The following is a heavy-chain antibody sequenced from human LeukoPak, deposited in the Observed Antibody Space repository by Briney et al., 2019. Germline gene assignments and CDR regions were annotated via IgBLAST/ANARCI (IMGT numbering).Heavy chain of an antibody. D-gene: IGHD3-10*02. V-gene: IGHV3-20*04. CDR1: GFTFSSFT. CDR3: AELGITMIGGV. CDR2: INWNGGST. J-gene: IGHJ6*04. Sequence: GGSLRLSCAASGFTFSSFTMNWVRQAPGKGLEWVSGINWNGGSTGYADSVKGRFTISRDNAKNSLYLQMNSLRAEDTAVYYCAELGITMIGGVWGKGTTVTISS.